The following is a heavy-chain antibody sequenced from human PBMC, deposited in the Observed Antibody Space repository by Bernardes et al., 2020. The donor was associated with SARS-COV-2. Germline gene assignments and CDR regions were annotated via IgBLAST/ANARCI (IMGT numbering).Heavy chain of an antibody. CDR1: GFTFRNYG. Sequence: SLSPSCAASGFTFRNYGLHWVRQVPGPGLEWVAVIWYDGINKYFVDSVKGRFTISRDSSKNTVYLQMNSLRDEDTAVYHCARAPRYCSGGTCYGGFDIWGQGTMVTVSS. CDR3: ARAPRYCSGGTCYGGFDI. CDR2: IWYDGINK. J-gene: IGHJ3*02. D-gene: IGHD2-15*01. V-gene: IGHV3-33*08.